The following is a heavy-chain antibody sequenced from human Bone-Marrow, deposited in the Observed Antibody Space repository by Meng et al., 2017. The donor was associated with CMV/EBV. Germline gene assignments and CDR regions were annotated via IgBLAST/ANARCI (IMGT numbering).Heavy chain of an antibody. J-gene: IGHJ6*01. V-gene: IGHV4-39*07. Sequence: SETLSLTCTVSGGSISSSSYYWGWIRQPPGKGLEWIGSIYYSGSTYYNPSLKSRVTISVDTSKNQFSLKLSSVTAADTAVYYCARDRGGCSSTSCYYYYYYGMDVWGQGNTVTVDS. CDR3: ARDRGGCSSTSCYYYYYYGMDV. CDR2: IYYSGST. CDR1: GGSISSSSYY. D-gene: IGHD2-2*01.